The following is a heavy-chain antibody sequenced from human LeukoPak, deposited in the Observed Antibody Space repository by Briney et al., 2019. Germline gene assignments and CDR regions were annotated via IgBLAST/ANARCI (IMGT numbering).Heavy chain of an antibody. Sequence: PSETLSLTCTVSGGSISSSSYYWGWIRQPPGKGLEWIGSIYYSGSTYYNPSLKSRVTISVDTSKNQFSLKLSSVTAADTAVYYCARQTVAATPYFDYWGQGTLVTVSS. CDR2: IYYSGST. CDR3: ARQTVAATPYFDY. J-gene: IGHJ4*02. D-gene: IGHD6-25*01. V-gene: IGHV4-39*01. CDR1: GGSISSSSYY.